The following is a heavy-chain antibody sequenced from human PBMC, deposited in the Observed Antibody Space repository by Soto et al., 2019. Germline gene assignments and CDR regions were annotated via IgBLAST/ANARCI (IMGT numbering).Heavy chain of an antibody. CDR3: ARVGSGYDLREFDY. CDR1: GFTFSSYG. V-gene: IGHV3-33*01. CDR2: IWYDGSNK. J-gene: IGHJ4*02. Sequence: GGSLRLSCAASGFTFSSYGMHWVRQAPGKGLEWVAVIWYDGSNKYYADSVKGRFTISRDNSKNTLYLQMNSLRAEDTAVYYCARVGSGYDLREFDYWGQGTLVTVSS. D-gene: IGHD5-12*01.